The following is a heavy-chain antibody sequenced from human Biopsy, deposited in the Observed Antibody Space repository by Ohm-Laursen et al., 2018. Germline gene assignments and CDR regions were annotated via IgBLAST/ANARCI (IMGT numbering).Heavy chain of an antibody. Sequence: GSSVKVSCKASGYTFTSYGISWVRQAPGQGLEWMGWINTENGNTIYAQNLHGRVTMTADTSTSTAYMEVTSLRSDDTAVYYCARAKLEPVYYYYGMDVWGQGTTVTVSS. CDR1: GYTFTSYG. V-gene: IGHV1-18*01. D-gene: IGHD1-1*01. J-gene: IGHJ6*02. CDR2: INTENGNT. CDR3: ARAKLEPVYYYYGMDV.